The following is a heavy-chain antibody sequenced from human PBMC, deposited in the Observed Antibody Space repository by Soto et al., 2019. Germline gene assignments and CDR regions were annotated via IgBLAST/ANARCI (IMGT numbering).Heavy chain of an antibody. J-gene: IGHJ4*02. D-gene: IGHD3-22*01. V-gene: IGHV1-69*01. Sequence: QVQLVQSGAEVKKPGSSVKVSCKASGGTFSSYAISWVRQAPGQGLEWMGGIIPIFGTANYAQKFQGRVTITADESTSTAYMELSSLRSEDTAVYYCARGADDYDSSGYFTTTRVSYFDYWGQGTLVTVSS. CDR1: GGTFSSYA. CDR2: IIPIFGTA. CDR3: ARGADDYDSSGYFTTTRVSYFDY.